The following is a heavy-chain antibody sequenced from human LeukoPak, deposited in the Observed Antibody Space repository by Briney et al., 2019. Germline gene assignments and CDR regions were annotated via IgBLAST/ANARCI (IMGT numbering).Heavy chain of an antibody. Sequence: GDSLKVSCKGSGYNFTSYWIGWVRQMPGKGLEGMGIIYPCDSDTRYSPSFQGQVTISADKSISTAYLQWSSLKASDTAMYYCARLDSSGYYYPIGGWFDPWGQGTLVTVSS. V-gene: IGHV5-51*01. CDR2: IYPCDSDT. J-gene: IGHJ5*02. CDR3: ARLDSSGYYYPIGGWFDP. D-gene: IGHD3-22*01. CDR1: GYNFTSYW.